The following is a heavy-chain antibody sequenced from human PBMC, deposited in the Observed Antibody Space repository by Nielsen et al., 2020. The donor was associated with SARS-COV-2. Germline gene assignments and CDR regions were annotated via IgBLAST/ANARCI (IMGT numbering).Heavy chain of an antibody. CDR1: GLTFSTYA. Sequence: GGSLRLSCAASGLTFSTYAMSWVRQVPGKGLEWVSAISGSGGTTSYADSVKGRFTISRDNSKNTLYLQIYSLRAEDTAIYYCAKDPSDGTWRYWGQGTLVTVSS. J-gene: IGHJ4*02. V-gene: IGHV3-23*01. D-gene: IGHD1-1*01. CDR2: ISGSGGTT. CDR3: AKDPSDGTWRY.